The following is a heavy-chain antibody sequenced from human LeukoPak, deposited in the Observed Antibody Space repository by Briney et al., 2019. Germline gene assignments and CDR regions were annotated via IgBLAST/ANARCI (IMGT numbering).Heavy chain of an antibody. CDR1: GYTFTSYD. V-gene: IGHV1-8*01. CDR3: ARGRRRDYYDSSV. Sequence: GASVTVSCTASGYTFTSYDINWVRQAPGQGLEWMGWMNPNSGNTGYAQKFQGRVTMTRNTSISTAYTELSSLRSGDTAVYYCARGRRRDYYDSSVWGQGTLVTVSS. J-gene: IGHJ4*02. CDR2: MNPNSGNT. D-gene: IGHD3-22*01.